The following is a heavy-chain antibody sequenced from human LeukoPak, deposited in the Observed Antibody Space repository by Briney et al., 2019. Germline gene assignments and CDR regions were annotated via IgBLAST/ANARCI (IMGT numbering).Heavy chain of an antibody. Sequence: SVKVSCKASGGTFSSYAISWVRQAPGQGLELMGGIIPIFGTANYAQKFQGRVTITADKSTSTAYMELSSLRSEDTAVYYCARDVYPIQPTEKYFDYWGQGTLVTVSS. D-gene: IGHD5-18*01. CDR1: GGTFSSYA. V-gene: IGHV1-69*06. CDR3: ARDVYPIQPTEKYFDY. CDR2: IIPIFGTA. J-gene: IGHJ4*02.